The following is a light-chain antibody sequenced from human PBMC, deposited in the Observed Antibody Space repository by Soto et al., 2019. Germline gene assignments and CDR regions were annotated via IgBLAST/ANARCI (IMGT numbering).Light chain of an antibody. CDR3: QQYGSSPQT. CDR1: QSVSSNH. J-gene: IGKJ1*01. CDR2: GAS. Sequence: DIVLTQSPGTLSLSPWERATLSCSASQSVSSNHLAWYQQKPGQAPRLLIYGASSRATGIPDRFSGSGSGTDFTLTISRLEPEDFAVYYCQQYGSSPQTFGQGTKVDIK. V-gene: IGKV3-20*01.